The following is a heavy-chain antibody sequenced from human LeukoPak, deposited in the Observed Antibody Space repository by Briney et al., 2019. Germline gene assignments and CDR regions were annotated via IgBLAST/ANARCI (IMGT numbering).Heavy chain of an antibody. CDR1: GFTFSSYA. CDR3: AKGWMSGGDPLGAYYYFDY. J-gene: IGHJ4*02. D-gene: IGHD2-21*01. CDR2: ISGSGGST. Sequence: PGGSLRLSCAASGFTFSSYAMNWVRQAPGKGLEWVSAISGSGGSTYYADSVKGRFTISRDNSKNTLYLQMNSLRAEDTAVYYCAKGWMSGGDPLGAYYYFDYWGQGTLVTVSS. V-gene: IGHV3-23*01.